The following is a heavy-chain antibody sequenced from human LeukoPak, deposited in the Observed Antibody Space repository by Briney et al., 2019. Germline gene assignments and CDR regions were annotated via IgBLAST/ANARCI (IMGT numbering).Heavy chain of an antibody. CDR2: IYYSGST. CDR3: ARDMVVTDAFDI. V-gene: IGHV4-59*01. J-gene: IGHJ3*02. D-gene: IGHD2-21*02. CDR1: GGSISSYY. Sequence: PSETLSLTCTVSGGSISSYYWSWIRQPPGKGLEWIGYIYYSGSTNYNPSLKSRVTISVDTSKNQFSLKLSSVTAADTAVYYCARDMVVTDAFDIWGQGTMVTVSS.